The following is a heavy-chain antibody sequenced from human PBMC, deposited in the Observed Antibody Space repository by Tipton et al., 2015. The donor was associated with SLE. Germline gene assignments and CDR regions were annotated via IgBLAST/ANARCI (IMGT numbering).Heavy chain of an antibody. Sequence: TLSLTCAVSGDSISSHNWWSWVRQSPGKGLEWIGEMYHNGNTNYNPSLKSRVTISVDTSKNQFSLKLSSVTAADTAVYYCARGGSYNWNDKTWYFDLWGRGTLVTVSS. CDR3: ARGGSYNWNDKTWYFDL. CDR1: GDSISSHNW. J-gene: IGHJ2*01. V-gene: IGHV4-4*02. D-gene: IGHD1-20*01. CDR2: MYHNGNT.